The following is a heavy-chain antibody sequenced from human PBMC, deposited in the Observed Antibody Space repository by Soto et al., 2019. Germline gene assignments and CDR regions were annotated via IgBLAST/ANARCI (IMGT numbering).Heavy chain of an antibody. CDR1: GDSVSSNSAA. CDR2: TYYRSKWYN. CDR3: ASCRYIYGAFCAHFDV. V-gene: IGHV6-1*01. D-gene: IGHD3-16*02. J-gene: IGHJ4*02. Sequence: SQTLSLTCAISGDSVSSNSAAWICIRQSPSRGLEWLGRTYYRSKWYNDYAVSVKSRIAINPDTSKNQISLQLNSVTPEDTAVYYCASCRYIYGAFCAHFDVWGLGILVTVSS.